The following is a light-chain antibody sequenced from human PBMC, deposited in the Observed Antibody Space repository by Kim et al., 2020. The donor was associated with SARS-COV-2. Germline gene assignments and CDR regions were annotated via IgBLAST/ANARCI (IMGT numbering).Light chain of an antibody. CDR2: QDT. V-gene: IGLV3-1*01. Sequence: VSVSPGETATITGSGDKLGDKYAAWYQQKPGQSPVLFIYQDTKRPSRIPERVSGAASGSTATLTIGGTQTVDGAVYYCQTWDRSPVFGGGTQLTVL. J-gene: IGLJ2*01. CDR3: QTWDRSPV. CDR1: KLGDKY.